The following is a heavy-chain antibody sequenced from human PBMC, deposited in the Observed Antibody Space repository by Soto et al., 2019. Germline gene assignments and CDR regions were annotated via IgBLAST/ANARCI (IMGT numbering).Heavy chain of an antibody. CDR1: GGSFSGYY. D-gene: IGHD3-10*01. Sequence: QVQLQQWGAGLLKPSETLSLTCAVYGGSFSGYYWSWIRQPPGKGLEWIGEINHSGSTNYNPSLKSRVTISVDPSKNQISLKVSSVTAADTAVYYCARVPPGGSGSYEDYWGQGTLVTVSS. CDR2: INHSGST. V-gene: IGHV4-34*01. CDR3: ARVPPGGSGSYEDY. J-gene: IGHJ4*02.